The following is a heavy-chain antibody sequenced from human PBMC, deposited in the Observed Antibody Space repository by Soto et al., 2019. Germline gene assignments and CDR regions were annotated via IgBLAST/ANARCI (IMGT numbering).Heavy chain of an antibody. D-gene: IGHD1-7*01. CDR1: GYTLTELS. CDR2: FDPEDGET. CDR3: ATGQLELRRRLDY. V-gene: IGHV1-24*01. Sequence: AASVKVSCKVSGYTLTELSMHWVRQAPGKGLEWMGGFDPEDGETIYAQKFQGRVTMTEDTSTDTAYMELSSLRSEDTAVYYCATGQLELRRRLDYWGQGTLVTVSS. J-gene: IGHJ4*02.